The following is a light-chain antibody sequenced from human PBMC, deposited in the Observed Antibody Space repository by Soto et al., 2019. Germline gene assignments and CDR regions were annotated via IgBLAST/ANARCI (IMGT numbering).Light chain of an antibody. CDR2: GAS. V-gene: IGKV1-9*01. CDR3: QQLSSYPY. Sequence: DIQLTQSPSFLSASVGDRVTITCRASQGISSYLAWYQQKPGKAPKLLIHGASTLQGGVPSRFSGSASGTEFTLTISGLQPEDFATYYCQQLSSYPYFGQGTKLDI. CDR1: QGISSY. J-gene: IGKJ2*01.